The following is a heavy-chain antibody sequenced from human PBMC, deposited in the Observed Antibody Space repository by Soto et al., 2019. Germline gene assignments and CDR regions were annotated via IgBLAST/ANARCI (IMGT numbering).Heavy chain of an antibody. J-gene: IGHJ6*02. CDR2: IKSKAAGGTT. D-gene: IGHD6-6*01. Sequence: GGSLRLSCTASGFTFGAYAMSWFRQAPGKGLEWLGFIKSKAAGGTTDYAAPVKGRFTISRDDSKNTLYLQMNSLKTEDTAVYYCTTDLVAARPDSSWNPYYYGMDVWGQGTTVTVSS. V-gene: IGHV3-49*03. CDR1: GFTFGAYA. CDR3: TTDLVAARPDSSWNPYYYGMDV.